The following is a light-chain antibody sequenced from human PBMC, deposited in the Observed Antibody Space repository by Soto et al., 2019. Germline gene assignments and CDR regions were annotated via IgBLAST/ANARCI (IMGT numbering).Light chain of an antibody. CDR2: PAS. Sequence: DIQMTQSPSSLSASVGDRVTISCRASQVIVNYLAWYQQKPGKAPKVLIYPASTLQSGVPSRFSGNGSGTDFTLTISSLHPEDVATYYCQKHNTAPFTFGPGTKVDIK. CDR3: QKHNTAPFT. CDR1: QVIVNY. V-gene: IGKV1-27*01. J-gene: IGKJ3*01.